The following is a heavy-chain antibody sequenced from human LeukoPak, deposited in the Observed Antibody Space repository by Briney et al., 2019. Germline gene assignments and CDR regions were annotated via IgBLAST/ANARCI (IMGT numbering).Heavy chain of an antibody. CDR2: ISYDGSNK. V-gene: IGHV3-30*18. CDR1: GFTFNSFG. CDR3: AKLAKDSSGSPC. J-gene: IGHJ1*01. Sequence: GGSLRLSCAASGFTFNSFGMHWVRQAPGKGLEWVAVISYDGSNKYFADSVKGRFTISRDNSKNTLYLQMNSLRAEDTAIYYCAKLAKDSSGSPCWGQGTLVTVSS. D-gene: IGHD3-22*01.